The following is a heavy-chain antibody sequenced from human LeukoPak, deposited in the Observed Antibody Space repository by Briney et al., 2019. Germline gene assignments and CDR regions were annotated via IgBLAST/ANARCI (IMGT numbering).Heavy chain of an antibody. D-gene: IGHD2-2*01. Sequence: SQTLSLTCAISGDSVSSNSVTWNWIRQSPSRGLEWLGRTYYRSTWYNVYAVSVRGRITVNPDTSKNQFSLHLNSVTPEDTAVYYCARRLTQYDCFDPWGQGILVTVSS. CDR1: GDSVSSNSVT. J-gene: IGHJ5*02. CDR3: ARRLTQYDCFDP. V-gene: IGHV6-1*01. CDR2: TYYRSTWYN.